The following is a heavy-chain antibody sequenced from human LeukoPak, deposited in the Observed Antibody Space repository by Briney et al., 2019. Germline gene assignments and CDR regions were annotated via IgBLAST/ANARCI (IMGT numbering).Heavy chain of an antibody. J-gene: IGHJ6*02. Sequence: GASVKVSCKASGYTFTGYYMHWVRQAPGQGLEWMGRINPNSGGTNYAQKFQGRVTMTRDTSISTAYMELSRLRSDDTAVYYCATPAAGYYGMDVWGQGTTVTVSS. D-gene: IGHD6-13*01. CDR1: GYTFTGYY. V-gene: IGHV1-2*06. CDR2: INPNSGGT. CDR3: ATPAAGYYGMDV.